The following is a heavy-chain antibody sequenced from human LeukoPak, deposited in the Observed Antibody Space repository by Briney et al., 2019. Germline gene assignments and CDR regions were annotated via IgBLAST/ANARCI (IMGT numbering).Heavy chain of an antibody. CDR2: IYYSGST. CDR1: GGSISSYY. J-gene: IGHJ5*02. V-gene: IGHV4-59*01. CDR3: ARATPLDP. Sequence: SETLSLTCTVSGGSISSYYWSWIRQPPGKGLEWIGYIYYSGSTNYNPSLKSRVTISVDSSKNQFSLKLSSVTAADTAVYYCARATPLDPWGQGTLVTVSS.